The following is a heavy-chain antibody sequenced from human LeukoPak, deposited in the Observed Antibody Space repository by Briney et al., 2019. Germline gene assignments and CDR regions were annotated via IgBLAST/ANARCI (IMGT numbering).Heavy chain of an antibody. Sequence: SETLSLTCTVSGGSISSGGYYWSWIRQHPGKGLEWIGYIYYSGSTYYNPSLKSRVTISVDTSKNQFSLKLSSVTAADTAVYYCARSSRFTSYYYYYGMDVWGQGTTVTVSS. J-gene: IGHJ6*02. CDR1: GGSISSGGYY. D-gene: IGHD3-16*01. CDR2: IYYSGST. CDR3: ARSSRFTSYYYYYGMDV. V-gene: IGHV4-31*03.